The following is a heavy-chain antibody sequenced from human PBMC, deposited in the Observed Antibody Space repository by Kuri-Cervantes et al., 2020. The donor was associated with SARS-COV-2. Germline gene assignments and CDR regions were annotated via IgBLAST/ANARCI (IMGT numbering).Heavy chain of an antibody. Sequence: ASVKVSCKVSGYTLIELSMHGVRQAPGQRLEGMGWVNAGNGKTKYTQKFQGRVTITRDKSASTAYMEVSSLRSEDTAVYYCARVGPYSSGWYVDYWGQGTMVTVSS. V-gene: IGHV1-3*01. CDR1: GYTLIELS. CDR2: VNAGNGKT. CDR3: ARVGPYSSGWYVDY. J-gene: IGHJ4*02. D-gene: IGHD6-19*01.